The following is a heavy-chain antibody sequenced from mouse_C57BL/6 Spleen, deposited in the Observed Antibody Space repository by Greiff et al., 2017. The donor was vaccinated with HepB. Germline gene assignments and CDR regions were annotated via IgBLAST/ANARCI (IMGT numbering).Heavy chain of an antibody. CDR2: ISYDGSN. V-gene: IGHV3-6*01. Sequence: VQLKESGPGLVKPSQSLSLTCSVTGYSITSGYYWNWIRQFPGNKLEWMGYISYDGSNNYNPSLKNRISITRDTSKNQFFLKLNSVTTEDTATYYCARSGQLGLDYWGQGTTLTVSS. CDR1: GYSITSGYY. J-gene: IGHJ2*01. CDR3: ARSGQLGLDY. D-gene: IGHD4-1*02.